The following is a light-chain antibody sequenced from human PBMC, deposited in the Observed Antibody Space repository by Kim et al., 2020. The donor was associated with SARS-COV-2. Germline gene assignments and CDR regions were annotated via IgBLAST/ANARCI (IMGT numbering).Light chain of an antibody. CDR1: SSNIGENND. CDR2: GNS. CDR3: QSYDSSLSASV. V-gene: IGLV1-40*01. Sequence: QRVTIAGAARSSNIGENNDEHWYRQVPGTAPKLLIYGNSNRPSGVPDRFSASKSGTSASLAITGLQAKDEADYYCQSYDSSLSASVFGGGTQLTVL. J-gene: IGLJ2*01.